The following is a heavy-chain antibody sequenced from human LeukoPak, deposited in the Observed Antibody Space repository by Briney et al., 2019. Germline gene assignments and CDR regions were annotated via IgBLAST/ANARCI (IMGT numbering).Heavy chain of an antibody. V-gene: IGHV1-2*02. D-gene: IGHD6-19*01. Sequence: GASVKVSCKASGYTFTGYYMHWVRQAPGQGLEWMGWINPNSGGTNYAQEFQGRVTMTRDTSISTAYMELSRLRSDDTAVYYCARESAAVAGKGFDYWGQGTLVTVSS. CDR3: ARESAAVAGKGFDY. CDR2: INPNSGGT. J-gene: IGHJ4*02. CDR1: GYTFTGYY.